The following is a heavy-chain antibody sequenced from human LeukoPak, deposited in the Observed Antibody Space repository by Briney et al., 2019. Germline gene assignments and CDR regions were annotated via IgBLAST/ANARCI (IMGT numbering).Heavy chain of an antibody. V-gene: IGHV4-31*03. D-gene: IGHD2-2*01. Sequence: PSETLSLTCTVSGGSISSGGYYWSWIRQHPGKGLEWIGYIYYSGSTYYNPSLKSRVTISVDTSKNQFSLKLSPVTAADTAVYYCARERNQLLSKWGQETLVTVSS. J-gene: IGHJ4*02. CDR3: ARERNQLLSK. CDR1: GGSISSGGYY. CDR2: IYYSGST.